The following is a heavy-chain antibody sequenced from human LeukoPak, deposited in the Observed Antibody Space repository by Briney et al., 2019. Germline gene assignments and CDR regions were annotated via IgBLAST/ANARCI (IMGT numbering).Heavy chain of an antibody. CDR2: IYYSGST. CDR1: GGSISSSSYY. J-gene: IGHJ4*02. V-gene: IGHV4-30-4*08. D-gene: IGHD5-18*01. Sequence: SETLSLTCTVSGGSISSSSYYWGWIRQPPGKGLEWIGYIYYSGSTYYNPSLKSRVTISVDTSENQFSLKLSSVTAADTAVYYCARVGRGYSYGRHRFTFDYWGQGTLVTVSS. CDR3: ARVGRGYSYGRHRFTFDY.